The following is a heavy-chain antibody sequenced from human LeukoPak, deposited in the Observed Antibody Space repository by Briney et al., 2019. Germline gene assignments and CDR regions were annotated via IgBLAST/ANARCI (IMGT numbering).Heavy chain of an antibody. Sequence: ASVKVSCKASGYTFTSYGISWVRQAPGQGLEWMGGITPYNGHTNYAQKIQGRVTMITDTSTSTAYMDLRSLRSDDTAVYYCARVWGYCGNTNCYQSFDYWGQGTLVTVSS. D-gene: IGHD2-2*01. CDR3: ARVWGYCGNTNCYQSFDY. V-gene: IGHV1-18*01. J-gene: IGHJ4*02. CDR2: ITPYNGHT. CDR1: GYTFTSYG.